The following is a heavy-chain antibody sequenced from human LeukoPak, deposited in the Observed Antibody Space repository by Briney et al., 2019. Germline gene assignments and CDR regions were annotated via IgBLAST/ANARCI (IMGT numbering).Heavy chain of an antibody. CDR3: ARSAPYDSSGYFDY. Sequence: GGSLRLSCAASGFTFSNYIMHWVRQAPGKGLEWVAVISYDGSKKYYADSVKGRFTISRDNSKNTLYLQMNSLRVEDTTVYYCARSAPYDSSGYFDYWGQGTLVTVSS. CDR2: ISYDGSKK. D-gene: IGHD3-22*01. J-gene: IGHJ4*02. CDR1: GFTFSNYI. V-gene: IGHV3-30-3*01.